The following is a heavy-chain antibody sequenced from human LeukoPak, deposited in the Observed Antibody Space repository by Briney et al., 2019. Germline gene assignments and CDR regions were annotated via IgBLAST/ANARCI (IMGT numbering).Heavy chain of an antibody. CDR3: ARRLFGGNSLGGFDI. CDR1: GYSFTSYW. V-gene: IGHV5-51*01. J-gene: IGHJ3*02. CDR2: ICPGDSDT. D-gene: IGHD4-23*01. Sequence: GESLKISCKGSGYSFTSYWIGWVRQMPGKGLEWMGIICPGDSDTRYSPSFQGQVTISADKSISTAYLQWSSLKASDTAMYYCARRLFGGNSLGGFDIWGQGTMVTVSS.